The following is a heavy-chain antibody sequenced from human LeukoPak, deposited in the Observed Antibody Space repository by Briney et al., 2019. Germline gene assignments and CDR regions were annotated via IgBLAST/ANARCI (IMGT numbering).Heavy chain of an antibody. V-gene: IGHV3-33*01. CDR1: GFTFSSYG. Sequence: GRSLRLSCAASGFTFSSYGMHWVRQAPGKGLEWVAVIWYDGSNKYYADSVEGRFTISRDNSKNTLYLQMNSLRAEDTAVYYCAREGLLWFGELSGFDYWGQGTLVTVSS. D-gene: IGHD3-10*01. J-gene: IGHJ4*02. CDR2: IWYDGSNK. CDR3: AREGLLWFGELSGFDY.